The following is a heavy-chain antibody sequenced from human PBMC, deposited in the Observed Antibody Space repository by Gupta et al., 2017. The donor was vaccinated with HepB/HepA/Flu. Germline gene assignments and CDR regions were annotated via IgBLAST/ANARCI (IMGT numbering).Heavy chain of an antibody. V-gene: IGHV1-69*06. CDR2: IIPIFGTA. CDR3: ARDSDFWSGHHYYYMDV. J-gene: IGHJ6*03. D-gene: IGHD3-3*01. Sequence: QVQLVQSGAEVKKPGSSVKVACKASGGTFSSYAISWVRQAPGQGLEWMGGIIPIFGTANYAQKFQGRVTITADKSTSTAYMELSSLRSEDTAVYYCARDSDFWSGHHYYYMDVWGKGTTVTVSS. CDR1: GGTFSSYA.